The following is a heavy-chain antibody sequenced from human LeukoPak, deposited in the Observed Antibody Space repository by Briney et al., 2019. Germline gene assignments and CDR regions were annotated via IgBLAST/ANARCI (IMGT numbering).Heavy chain of an antibody. J-gene: IGHJ4*02. CDR1: GGSISSYY. CDR3: ARGDSGWASKYYFDY. Sequence: PSETLSLTCTVSGGSISSYYWGWIRQPPGKGLEWIGSIYYSGSTYYNPSLKSRVTISVDTSKNQFSLKLSSVTAADTAVYYCARGDSGWASKYYFDYWGQGTLVTVSP. CDR2: IYYSGST. V-gene: IGHV4-39*07. D-gene: IGHD6-19*01.